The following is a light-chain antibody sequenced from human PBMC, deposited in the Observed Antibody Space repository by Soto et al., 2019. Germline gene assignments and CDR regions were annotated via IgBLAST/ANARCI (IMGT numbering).Light chain of an antibody. CDR1: QDISNY. V-gene: IGKV1-33*01. CDR3: QQYDNHSFT. CDR2: DAS. J-gene: IGKJ2*01. Sequence: DIQMTQSPSSLSASVGDRVTITCQASQDISNYLNWYQQKPGKAPRLLIYDASNLETGVPSRFSGSGSGTDFTFTIISLQPEDMATYYCQQYDNHSFTFGQGTQLEIK.